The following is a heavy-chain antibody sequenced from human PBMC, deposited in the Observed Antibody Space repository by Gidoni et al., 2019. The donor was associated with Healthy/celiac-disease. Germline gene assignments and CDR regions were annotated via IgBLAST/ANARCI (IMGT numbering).Heavy chain of an antibody. V-gene: IGHV3-15*01. CDR3: TTLPDYYYYYGMDV. J-gene: IGHJ6*02. Sequence: EVQLLESGGGLVQLGGSLRLSCAASGFTFSNAWMSWVRQAPGKGLEWVGRIKSKTDGGTTDYAAPVKGRCTISRDDSKNTLYLQMNSLKTEDTAVYYCTTLPDYYYYYGMDVWGQGTTVTVSS. CDR1: GFTFSNAW. CDR2: IKSKTDGGTT.